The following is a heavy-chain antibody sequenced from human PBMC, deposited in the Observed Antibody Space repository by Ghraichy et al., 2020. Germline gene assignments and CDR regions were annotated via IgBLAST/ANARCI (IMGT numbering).Heavy chain of an antibody. D-gene: IGHD4-17*01. CDR1: GYTFTTYG. V-gene: IGHV1-18*04. CDR2: ISGYNGDT. Sequence: ASVKVSCTASGYTFTTYGISWVRQAPGQWLEWMGWISGYNGDTNYAQKVQGRVTMTTDTSTSAAYMELRSLRSDDTAVYYCARDGGDYGAFDIWGQGIMVTVSS. CDR3: ARDGGDYGAFDI. J-gene: IGHJ3*02.